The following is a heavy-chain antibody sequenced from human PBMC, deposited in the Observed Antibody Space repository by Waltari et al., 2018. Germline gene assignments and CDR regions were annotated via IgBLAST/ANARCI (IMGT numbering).Heavy chain of an antibody. D-gene: IGHD3-22*01. J-gene: IGHJ4*02. CDR2: INHSGST. V-gene: IGHV4-34*01. Sequence: QVQPPQWGAGLLTPSETLSPTCAVHGGSFSGYYCSWTRQPPGTGLEWIGEINHSGSTNYNPSLKSRVTISVDTSKNQFSLKLSSVTAADTAVYYCARRGYYDSSGYYEEANYFDYWGQGTLVTVSS. CDR1: GGSFSGYY. CDR3: ARRGYYDSSGYYEEANYFDY.